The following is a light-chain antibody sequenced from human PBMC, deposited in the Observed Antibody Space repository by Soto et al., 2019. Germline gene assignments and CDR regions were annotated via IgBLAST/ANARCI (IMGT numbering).Light chain of an antibody. CDR2: GAA. Sequence: EIVLTQSPGTLSLSPGERATLSCRASQSVSSSYLAWYQQKPGLAPRLLIYGAACRATGIADRVSGSESGTDFNLPVSSLQPEDFATYYSQPSYGTPHPFGHGTKGQIK. V-gene: IGKV3-20*01. CDR3: QPSYGTPHP. J-gene: IGKJ1*01. CDR1: QSVSSSY.